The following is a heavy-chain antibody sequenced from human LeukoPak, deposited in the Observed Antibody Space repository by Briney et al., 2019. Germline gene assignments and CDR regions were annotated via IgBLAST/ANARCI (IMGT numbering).Heavy chain of an antibody. D-gene: IGHD5-12*01. CDR3: ARSGYDYVDY. Sequence: SETLSLTCAVYGGSFSGYYWSWIRQPPGKGLEWIGEINHSGSTNYNPSLKSRVTISVDTSKNQFSLKLSSVTAADTAVYYCARSGYDYVDYWGQGTLVTVSS. CDR1: GGSFSGYY. J-gene: IGHJ4*02. CDR2: INHSGST. V-gene: IGHV4-34*01.